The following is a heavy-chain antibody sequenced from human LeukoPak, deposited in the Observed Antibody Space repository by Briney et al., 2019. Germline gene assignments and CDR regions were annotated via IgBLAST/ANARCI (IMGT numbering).Heavy chain of an antibody. CDR3: ARDFPPNYGDNYRKRYFDY. CDR1: GYTFTSYS. CDR2: ISAYNRNA. V-gene: IGHV1-18*01. Sequence: ASVKVSCKASGYTFTSYSISWVRQAPGQGLEWMGWISAYNRNANYAQKFQGRITMTTETSTSTAYMELRTLTPDDTAVYYCARDFPPNYGDNYRKRYFDYWGQGTLVTVSS. D-gene: IGHD4-23*01. J-gene: IGHJ4*02.